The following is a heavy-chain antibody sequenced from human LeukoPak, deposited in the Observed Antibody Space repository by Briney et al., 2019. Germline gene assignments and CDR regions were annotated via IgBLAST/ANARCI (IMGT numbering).Heavy chain of an antibody. J-gene: IGHJ6*03. V-gene: IGHV3-11*01. D-gene: IGHD6-6*01. CDR1: GFTSSGYY. CDR3: ARDHGSSLYYYYYYMDV. CDR2: ISSSGSTI. Sequence: AGGSLRLSCAASGFTSSGYYMSWIRQAPGKGLEWVSYISSSGSTIYYADSVKGRFTISRDNAKNSLYLQMNSLRAEDTAVYYCARDHGSSLYYYYYYMDVWGKGTTVTVSS.